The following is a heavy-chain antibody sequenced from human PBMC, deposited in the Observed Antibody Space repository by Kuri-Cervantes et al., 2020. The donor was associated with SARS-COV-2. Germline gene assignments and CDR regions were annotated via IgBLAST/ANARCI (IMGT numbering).Heavy chain of an antibody. J-gene: IGHJ4*02. CDR1: GFTVSSNY. CDR3: AIAAAEFFDY. D-gene: IGHD6-13*01. CDR2: IDSGGST. V-gene: IGHV3-53*01. Sequence: LSLTCAASGFTVSSNYMSWVRQAPGKGLEWVSVIDSGGSTYDADTVKSRFTISRDNSKNTLYLEMTSLRAVDTAVYYCAIAAAEFFDYWGQGTLVTVSS.